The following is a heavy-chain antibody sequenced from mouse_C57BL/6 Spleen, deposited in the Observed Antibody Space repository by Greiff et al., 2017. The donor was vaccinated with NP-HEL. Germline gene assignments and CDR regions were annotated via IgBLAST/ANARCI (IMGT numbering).Heavy chain of an antibody. J-gene: IGHJ4*01. CDR2: IHPSDSDT. V-gene: IGHV1-74*01. Sequence: QVQLKQPGAELVKPGASVKVSCKASGYTFTSYWMHWVKQRPGQGLEWIGRIHPSDSDTNYNQKFKGKATLTVDKSSSTAYMQLSSLTSEDSAVYYCAIGAEPHYYAMDYWGQGTSVTVSS. CDR1: GYTFTSYW. CDR3: AIGAEPHYYAMDY.